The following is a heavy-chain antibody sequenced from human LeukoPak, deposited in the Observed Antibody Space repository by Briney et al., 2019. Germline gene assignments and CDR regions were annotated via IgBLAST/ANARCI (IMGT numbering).Heavy chain of an antibody. V-gene: IGHV3-21*01. CDR2: ISSTSSYI. CDR1: GFTFSSYN. J-gene: IGHJ4*02. CDR3: ARDRDLERVTMIRGVIGDY. D-gene: IGHD3-10*01. Sequence: GGSLRLSCVASGFTFSSYNMNWVRQAPGKGLEWVSSISSTSSYIYYADSVKGRFTISRDNAKNSLYLQMNSLRAEDTAVYYCARDRDLERVTMIRGVIGDYWGQGTLVTVSS.